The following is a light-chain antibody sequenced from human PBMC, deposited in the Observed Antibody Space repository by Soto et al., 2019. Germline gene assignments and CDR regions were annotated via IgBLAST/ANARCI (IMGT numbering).Light chain of an antibody. CDR1: QSVGSTY. CDR3: QQYGNPPWT. CDR2: DTF. J-gene: IGKJ2*01. V-gene: IGKV3-20*01. Sequence: ETVLTQSPGTLSLSPGERATLSCRASQSVGSTYLAWYQQRPGQAPRLLIYDTFNRATGIPYRFSGRGSGTHFTLTISRLEPEDFAVYHCQQYGNPPWTFGQGTKLEIK.